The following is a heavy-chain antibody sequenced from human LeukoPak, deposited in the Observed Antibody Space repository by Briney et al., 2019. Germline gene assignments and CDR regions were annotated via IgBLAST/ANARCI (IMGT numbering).Heavy chain of an antibody. V-gene: IGHV4-61*02. CDR2: IYTSGST. Sequence: TPSETLSLTCTVSGGSISSGSYYWSWIRQPAGKGLEWIGRIYTSGSTNYNPSLKSRVTISLDTSENHFSLKLNSVTAADTAVYYCARVTTGGYYNYWGQGTLVTVSS. CDR1: GGSISSGSYY. CDR3: ARVTTGGYYNY. D-gene: IGHD3-22*01. J-gene: IGHJ4*02.